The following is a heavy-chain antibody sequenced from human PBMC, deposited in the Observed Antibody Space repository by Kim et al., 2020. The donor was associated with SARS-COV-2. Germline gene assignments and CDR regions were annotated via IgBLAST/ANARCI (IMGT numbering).Heavy chain of an antibody. Sequence: SSSYIYYADSVKGRFTISRDNAKNSLYLQMNSLRAEDTAVYYCARDSSGYWGQGTLVTVSS. V-gene: IGHV3-21*01. J-gene: IGHJ4*02. CDR2: SSSYI. D-gene: IGHD6-19*01. CDR3: ARDSSGY.